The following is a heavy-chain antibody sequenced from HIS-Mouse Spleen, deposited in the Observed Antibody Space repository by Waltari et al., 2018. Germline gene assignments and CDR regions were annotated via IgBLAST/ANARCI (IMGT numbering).Heavy chain of an antibody. CDR1: GGPIRSSSYY. J-gene: IGHJ2*01. D-gene: IGHD6-13*01. V-gene: IGHV4-39*07. Sequence: QLQLQESGPGLVKPSETLSLTCTVSGGPIRSSSYYWGWIRQPPGKGLEWIGSIYYSGSTYYNPSLKSRVTISVETSKNQFSLKLSSVTAADTAVYYCAREIPYSSSWYDWYFDLWGRGTLVTVSS. CDR2: IYYSGST. CDR3: AREIPYSSSWYDWYFDL.